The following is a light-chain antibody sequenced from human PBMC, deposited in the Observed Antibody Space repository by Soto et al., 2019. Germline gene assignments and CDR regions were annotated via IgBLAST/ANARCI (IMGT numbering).Light chain of an antibody. CDR1: SSDVGNYIF. V-gene: IGLV2-14*01. Sequence: QAVVTQPASVCGSPGQSITISCTGTSSDVGNYIFVSWYRQHPGKAPKLMIYDINNRPSGVSNRFSGSKSGNTASLTISGLQAEDEADYYCVSYTTSASYVFGTGTKVTVL. J-gene: IGLJ1*01. CDR3: VSYTTSASYV. CDR2: DIN.